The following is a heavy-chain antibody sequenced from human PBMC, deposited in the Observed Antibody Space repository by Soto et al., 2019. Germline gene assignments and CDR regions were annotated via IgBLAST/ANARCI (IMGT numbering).Heavy chain of an antibody. V-gene: IGHV4-59*08. Sequence: QVQLQESGPGLVKPSETLSLTCTVSGGSISSYYWSWIRQPPGKGLEWIGYIYYSGNTNYNPSLKSRVTISVDTSNNQFSLKLSSVTAADTAVYYCARRSSGAPWYYYYMDVWGKGTTVTVSS. CDR3: ARRSSGAPWYYYYMDV. J-gene: IGHJ6*03. D-gene: IGHD1-26*01. CDR2: IYYSGNT. CDR1: GGSISSYY.